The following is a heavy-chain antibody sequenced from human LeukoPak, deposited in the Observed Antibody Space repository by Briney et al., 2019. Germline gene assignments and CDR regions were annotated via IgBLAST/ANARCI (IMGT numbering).Heavy chain of an antibody. V-gene: IGHV4-59*01. CDR1: GGSISSYY. CDR3: AREDTAMANDAFDI. D-gene: IGHD5-18*01. CDR2: IYYSGST. Sequence: SEALSLTCTVSGGSISSYYWSWIRQPPGKGLEWIGYIYYSGSTNYNPSLKSRVTISVDTSKNQFSLKLSSVTAADTAVYYCAREDTAMANDAFDIWGQGTMVTVSS. J-gene: IGHJ3*02.